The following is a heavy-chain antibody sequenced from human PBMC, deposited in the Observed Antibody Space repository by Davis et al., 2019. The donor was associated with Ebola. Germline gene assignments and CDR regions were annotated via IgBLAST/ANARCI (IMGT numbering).Heavy chain of an antibody. D-gene: IGHD3-10*01. Sequence: GESLKISCAASGFTFSSYWAHWVRQDPGKGLVWISRINPDGNWIHYADSVKGRFTISRDNARNTLYLQMNRLRVEDTAVYYCVRDSYINDYYYGMDVWGKGTTVTVSS. CDR1: GFTFSSYW. CDR2: INPDGNWI. V-gene: IGHV3-74*01. J-gene: IGHJ6*04. CDR3: VRDSYINDYYYGMDV.